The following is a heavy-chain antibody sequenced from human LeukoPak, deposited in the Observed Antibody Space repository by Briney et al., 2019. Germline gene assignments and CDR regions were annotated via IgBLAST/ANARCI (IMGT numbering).Heavy chain of an antibody. CDR1: GYTFTSYD. V-gene: IGHV1-8*01. J-gene: IGHJ4*02. CDR2: MNPNSGNT. Sequence: ASVKVSCKASGYTFTSYDINWVRQATGQGLEWMGWMNPNSGNTDYAHTFQGRVTMTRNTSKSTVYLELSSLRSEDTAVYYCARVGSGWMRANDYWGQGTLVTVSS. D-gene: IGHD6-19*01. CDR3: ARVGSGWMRANDY.